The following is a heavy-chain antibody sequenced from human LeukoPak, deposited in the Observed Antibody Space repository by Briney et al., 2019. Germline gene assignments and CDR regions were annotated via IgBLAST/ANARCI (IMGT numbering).Heavy chain of an antibody. CDR1: GGTFSSYA. Sequence: SVKVSCKASGGTFSSYAISWVRQAPGQGLERMGGIIPIFGIANYAQKFQGRVTITADKSTSTAYMELSSLRSEDTAVYYCARATVDTAMVTAWGQGTLVTVSS. CDR3: ARATVDTAMVTA. D-gene: IGHD5-18*01. CDR2: IIPIFGIA. V-gene: IGHV1-69*10. J-gene: IGHJ4*02.